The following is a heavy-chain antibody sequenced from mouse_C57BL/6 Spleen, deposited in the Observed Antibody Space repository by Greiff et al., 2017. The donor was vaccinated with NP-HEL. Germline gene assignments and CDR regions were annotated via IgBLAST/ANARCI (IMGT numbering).Heavy chain of an antibody. J-gene: IGHJ2*01. V-gene: IGHV5-9-1*02. CDR2: ISSGGDYI. CDR3: TRGFEVTTGFDY. Sequence: EVHLVESGAGLVKPGGSLKLSCAASGFTFSSYAMSWVRQTPEKRLEWVAYISSGGDYIYYADTVKGRFTISRDNARNTLYLQMSSLKSEDTAMYYCTRGFEVTTGFDYWGQGTTLTVSS. D-gene: IGHD2-2*01. CDR1: GFTFSSYA.